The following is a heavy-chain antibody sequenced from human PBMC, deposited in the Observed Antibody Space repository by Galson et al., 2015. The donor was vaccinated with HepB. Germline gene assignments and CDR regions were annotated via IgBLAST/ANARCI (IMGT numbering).Heavy chain of an antibody. CDR3: ARDFEIAAALNNYQGDY. CDR2: ISSSSSTI. J-gene: IGHJ4*02. Sequence: SLRLSCAASGFTFSSYSMNWVRQAPGKGLEWVSYISSSSSTIYYADSVKGRFTISRDNAKNSLYLQMNSLRAEDTAVYYCARDFEIAAALNNYQGDYWGQGTLVTVSS. CDR1: GFTFSSYS. V-gene: IGHV3-48*01. D-gene: IGHD6-13*01.